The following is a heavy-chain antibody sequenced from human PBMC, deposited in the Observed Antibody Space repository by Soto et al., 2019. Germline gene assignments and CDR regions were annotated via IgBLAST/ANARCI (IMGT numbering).Heavy chain of an antibody. J-gene: IGHJ6*02. D-gene: IGHD2-21*02. CDR2: ITGIGTNT. V-gene: IGHV3-23*01. CDR1: GFTISSYT. Sequence: GGSLRLSCAASGFTISSYTMTWVRQASGKGLEWVSAITGIGTNTYYADSVKGRFTISTDKSTNTLYLQMSSLRAEDTAIYYCAKDDPGDFYSYYGLDVWGQGTTVTVSS. CDR3: AKDDPGDFYSYYGLDV.